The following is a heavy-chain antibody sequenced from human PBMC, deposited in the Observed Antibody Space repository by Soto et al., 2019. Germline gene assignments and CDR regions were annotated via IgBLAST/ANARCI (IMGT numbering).Heavy chain of an antibody. CDR1: GYTLTELS. V-gene: IGHV1-24*01. CDR3: ATSGGFLDMSAVWFDP. CDR2: FDPEDGET. J-gene: IGHJ5*02. Sequence: GASVKVSCKVSGYTLTELSMHWVRQAPGKGLEWMGGFDPEDGETIYAQKFQGRVTMTEDTSTDTAYMELSSLRSEDTAVYYCATSGGFLDMSAVWFDPWGQGTLVTVSS. D-gene: IGHD3-3*01.